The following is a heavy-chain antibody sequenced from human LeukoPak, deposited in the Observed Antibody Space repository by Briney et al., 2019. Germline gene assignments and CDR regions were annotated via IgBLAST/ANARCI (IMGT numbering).Heavy chain of an antibody. Sequence: GASVKVSCKASGYTFTSYYMHWVRQAPGQGLEWMGIINPSGGSTSYAQKFQGRVTMTRDTSTSTVYMELSSLRSEDTAVYYCARDRARTHYDYVWGSYPLQDYWGQGTLVTVSS. V-gene: IGHV1-46*01. J-gene: IGHJ4*02. D-gene: IGHD3-16*01. CDR3: ARDRARTHYDYVWGSYPLQDY. CDR1: GYTFTSYY. CDR2: INPSGGST.